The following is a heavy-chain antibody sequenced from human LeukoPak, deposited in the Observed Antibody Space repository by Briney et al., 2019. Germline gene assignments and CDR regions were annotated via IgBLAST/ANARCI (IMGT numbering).Heavy chain of an antibody. D-gene: IGHD3-22*01. J-gene: IGHJ4*02. Sequence: ASVKVSCKASGYTFTDYYMHWVRQAPGQGLEWMGWISPNSGGTNYAQKFQGRVTMTRDTSISTAFMELSSLRSDDTAVYYCAPTLNYYDSSGYSSPFDYWGQGALVTVSS. CDR1: GYTFTDYY. CDR2: ISPNSGGT. CDR3: APTLNYYDSSGYSSPFDY. V-gene: IGHV1-2*02.